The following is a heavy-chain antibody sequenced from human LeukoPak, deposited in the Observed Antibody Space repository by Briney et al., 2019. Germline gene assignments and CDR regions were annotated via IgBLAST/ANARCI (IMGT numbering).Heavy chain of an antibody. CDR1: GYTFTSYY. J-gene: IGHJ6*03. V-gene: IGHV1-46*01. Sequence: ASVKVSCKASGYTFTSYYMHWVRQAPGQGLEWMGIINPSGGSTSYAQKFQGRVTMTRDTSISTAYMELSRLRSDDTAVYYCARDRVPRGYYYYYMDVWGKGTTVTVSS. D-gene: IGHD1-1*01. CDR3: ARDRVPRGYYYYYMDV. CDR2: INPSGGST.